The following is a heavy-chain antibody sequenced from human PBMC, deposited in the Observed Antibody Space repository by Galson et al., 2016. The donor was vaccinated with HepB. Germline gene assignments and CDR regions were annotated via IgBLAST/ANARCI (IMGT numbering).Heavy chain of an antibody. V-gene: IGHV4-61*02. D-gene: IGHD3-10*01. CDR2: INTSGRT. Sequence: TLSLTCNVSDDSLSSGSYFCNWIRQPAGQGLEWIGRINTSGRTNYNPSLKSRVTISVDTSKSQFSLRLRSVTAADTAVYYCARVTGTKVRERMDVWGKGTTVTVSS. CDR1: DDSLSSGSYF. CDR3: ARVTGTKVRERMDV. J-gene: IGHJ6*04.